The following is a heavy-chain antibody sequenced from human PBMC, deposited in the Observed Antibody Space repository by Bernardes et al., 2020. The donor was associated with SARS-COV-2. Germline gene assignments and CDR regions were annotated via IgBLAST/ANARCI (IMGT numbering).Heavy chain of an antibody. CDR1: GFTFSDYY. Sequence: GGSLRLSCAASGFTFSDYYMSWIRQAPGKGLEWVSYISSSGSTIYYADSVKGRFTISRDNAKNSLYLQMNSLRAEDTAVYYCARASGLGDSSGYYYYFDYWGQGPLLTVSS. D-gene: IGHD3-22*01. CDR2: ISSSGSTI. CDR3: ARASGLGDSSGYYYYFDY. J-gene: IGHJ4*02. V-gene: IGHV3-11*01.